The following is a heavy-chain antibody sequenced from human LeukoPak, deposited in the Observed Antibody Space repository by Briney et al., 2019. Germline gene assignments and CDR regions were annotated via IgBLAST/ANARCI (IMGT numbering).Heavy chain of an antibody. CDR2: INPKSGAT. CDR3: ARGKKYYYGSEIVPKGMDV. CDR1: GYVFINYY. D-gene: IGHD3-10*01. J-gene: IGHJ6*03. V-gene: IGHV1-2*02. Sequence: ASVKVSCKTSGYVFINYYIHWVRLAPGQGLQWMGWINPKSGATNYAQKFQGRVTVTRDTSISTAYMELSRLRSDDTAVYYCARGKKYYYGSEIVPKGMDVWGKGTTVTISS.